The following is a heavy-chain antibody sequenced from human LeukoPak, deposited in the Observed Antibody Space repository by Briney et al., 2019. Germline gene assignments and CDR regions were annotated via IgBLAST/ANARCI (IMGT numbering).Heavy chain of an antibody. J-gene: IGHJ6*03. V-gene: IGHV3-30*02. D-gene: IGHD4-17*01. Sequence: GSLRLSCAASGFTLSSYGMHWARQAPGKGLEWVAFIRYDESDKYYADSVKGRFTISRDNSKNTLYLQMDSLRPEDTAVYYCAKDHGSVTTGYYYYYMDVWGKGTTVTVSS. CDR1: GFTLSSYG. CDR2: IRYDESDK. CDR3: AKDHGSVTTGYYYYYMDV.